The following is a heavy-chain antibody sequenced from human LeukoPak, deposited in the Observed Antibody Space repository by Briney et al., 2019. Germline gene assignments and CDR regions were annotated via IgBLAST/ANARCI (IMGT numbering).Heavy chain of an antibody. CDR1: GFIFSSYS. V-gene: IGHV3-48*04. J-gene: IGHJ4*02. Sequence: GGSLRLSCAASGFIFSSYSMNWVRQARGKGLEWVSFISSSSSTIYYADSVKGRFTISRDNAKNSLYLQMNSLRAEDTAVYYCARDRGGSYSAIDYWGQGTLVTVSS. CDR2: ISSSSSTI. D-gene: IGHD1-26*01. CDR3: ARDRGGSYSAIDY.